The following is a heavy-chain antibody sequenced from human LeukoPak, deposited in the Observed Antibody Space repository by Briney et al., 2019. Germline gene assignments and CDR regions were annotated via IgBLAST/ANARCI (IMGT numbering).Heavy chain of an antibody. D-gene: IGHD2-15*01. Sequence: SQTLSLTCTVSGGSISSGDYYWSWIRQPPGKGLEWIGYIYYSGSTYYNPSLKSRVTISVDTSKNQFSLKLSSVTAADTAAYYCARVRCSGGSCYTFDYWGQGTLVTVSS. CDR1: GGSISSGDYY. CDR2: IYYSGST. V-gene: IGHV4-30-4*01. J-gene: IGHJ4*02. CDR3: ARVRCSGGSCYTFDY.